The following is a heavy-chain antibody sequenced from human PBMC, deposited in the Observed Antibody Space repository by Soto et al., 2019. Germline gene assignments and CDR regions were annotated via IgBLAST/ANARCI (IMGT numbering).Heavy chain of an antibody. CDR2: ISYDGSNK. CDR1: GFTFSSYG. D-gene: IGHD6-13*01. V-gene: IGHV3-30*18. CDR3: AKDWGIAAAGSDWFDP. J-gene: IGHJ5*02. Sequence: GGSLRLSCAASGFTFSSYGMHWVRQAPGKGLEWVAVISYDGSNKYYADSVKGRFTIPRDNSKNTLYLQMNSLRAEDTAVYYCAKDWGIAAAGSDWFDPWGQGTLVTVSS.